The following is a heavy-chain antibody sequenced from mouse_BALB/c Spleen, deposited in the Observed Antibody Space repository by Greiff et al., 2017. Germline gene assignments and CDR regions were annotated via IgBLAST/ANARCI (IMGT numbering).Heavy chain of an antibody. Sequence: QVQLQQSAAELARPGASVKMSCKASGYTFTSYTMHWVKQRPGQGLEWIGYINPSSGYTEYNQKFKDKTTLTADKSSSTAYMQLSSLTSEDSAVYYCAGNYRYGDAMDYWGQGTSVTVSS. CDR1: GYTFTSYT. D-gene: IGHD2-14*01. CDR2: INPSSGYT. CDR3: AGNYRYGDAMDY. V-gene: IGHV1-4*02. J-gene: IGHJ4*01.